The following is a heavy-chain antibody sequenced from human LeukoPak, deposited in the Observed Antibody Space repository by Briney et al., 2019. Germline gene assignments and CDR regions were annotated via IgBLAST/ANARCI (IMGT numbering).Heavy chain of an antibody. V-gene: IGHV4-59*08. D-gene: IGHD3-22*01. Sequence: PSETLSLTCTVSGGSISSYYWSWIWQPPGKGLEWIGYIYYSGSTNYNPSLKSRVTISVDTSKNQFSLKLSSVTAADTAVYYCARQYYYDSSGPGDYFDYWGQGTLVTVSS. CDR2: IYYSGST. J-gene: IGHJ4*02. CDR3: ARQYYYDSSGPGDYFDY. CDR1: GGSISSYY.